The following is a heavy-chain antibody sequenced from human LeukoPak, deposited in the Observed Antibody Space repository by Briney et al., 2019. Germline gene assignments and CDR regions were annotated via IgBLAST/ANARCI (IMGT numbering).Heavy chain of an antibody. D-gene: IGHD5-12*01. CDR2: ISPSGGST. CDR1: GYTFTGYW. J-gene: IGHJ4*02. V-gene: IGHV1-46*01. CDR3: ARYASGYGSFDY. Sequence: ASAKVSCKAFGYTFTGYWMHWVRQAPGQGPEWMGVISPSGGSTIYAQKFKGRVTLTRDTSTSTAYMELSRLTSDDAAVYYCARYASGYGSFDYWGQGTLVTVSS.